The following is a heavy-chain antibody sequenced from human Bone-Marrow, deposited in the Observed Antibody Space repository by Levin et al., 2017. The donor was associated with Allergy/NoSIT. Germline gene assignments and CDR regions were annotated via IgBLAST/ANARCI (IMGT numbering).Heavy chain of an antibody. J-gene: IGHJ4*02. Sequence: GESLKISCAASGFTFSNYAMSWVRQAPGKGLEWVSGIRGSGVGTYYADSVKGRFTISRDNSKNTLYLQMKSLRAEDTAVYYCAKDISSSWSTGDLDYWGQGTQVTVSS. D-gene: IGHD6-6*01. CDR1: GFTFSNYA. CDR2: IRGSGVGT. V-gene: IGHV3-23*01. CDR3: AKDISSSWSTGDLDY.